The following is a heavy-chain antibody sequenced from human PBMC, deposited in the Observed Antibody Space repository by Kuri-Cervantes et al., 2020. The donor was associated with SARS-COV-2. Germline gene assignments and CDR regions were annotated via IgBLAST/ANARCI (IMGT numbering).Heavy chain of an antibody. D-gene: IGHD5-18*01. CDR3: AKDRPQGGYSYGPDY. Sequence: GGSLRLSCAASGFTFSSYGMHWVRQAPGKGLEWVAVISYDGSNKYYADSVKGRFTISRDNSKNTLYLQMNSLRAEDTAVYYCAKDRPQGGYSYGPDYWGQGTLVTVS. V-gene: IGHV3-30*18. CDR1: GFTFSSYG. CDR2: ISYDGSNK. J-gene: IGHJ4*02.